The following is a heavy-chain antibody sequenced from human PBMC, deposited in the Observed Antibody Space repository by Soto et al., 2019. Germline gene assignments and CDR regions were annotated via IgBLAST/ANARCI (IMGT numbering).Heavy chain of an antibody. J-gene: IGHJ6*03. CDR2: IVVGSGNT. CDR1: GFTFTSSA. V-gene: IGHV1-58*02. D-gene: IGHD4-17*01. Sequence: ASVKVSCKASGFTFTSSAMQWVRQARGQRLEWIGWIVVGSGNTNYAQKFQERVTITRDMSTSTAYMELSSLRSEDTAVYYCAASLYGDYGYYYYYYMDVWGKGTTVTVSS. CDR3: AASLYGDYGYYYYYYMDV.